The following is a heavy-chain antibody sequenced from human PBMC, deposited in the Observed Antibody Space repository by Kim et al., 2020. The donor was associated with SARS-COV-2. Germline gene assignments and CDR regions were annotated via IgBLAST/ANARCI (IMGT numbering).Heavy chain of an antibody. V-gene: IGHV3-11*05. CDR2: ST. CDR3: VREPNY. Sequence: STKYADSGNGRFTSSRDNAKKSLSLPMNSLTPEDTAVYYCVREPNYWGQGTLVTVSS. J-gene: IGHJ4*02.